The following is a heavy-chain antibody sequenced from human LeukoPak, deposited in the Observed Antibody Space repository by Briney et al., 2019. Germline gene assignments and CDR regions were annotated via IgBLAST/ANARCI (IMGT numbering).Heavy chain of an antibody. CDR1: GFTFDDFV. CDR3: AKDLWGSGGNDI. V-gene: IGHV3-9*01. D-gene: IGHD4/OR15-4a*01. J-gene: IGHJ3*02. Sequence: PGGSLRLSCAASGFTFDDFVMHWVRRAPGKGLEWVSGISWDSSVIGYADSVKGRFTISRDNAKNSLHLQMNSLRANDTALYYCAKDLWGSGGNDIWGQGTMVTVSS. CDR2: ISWDSSVI.